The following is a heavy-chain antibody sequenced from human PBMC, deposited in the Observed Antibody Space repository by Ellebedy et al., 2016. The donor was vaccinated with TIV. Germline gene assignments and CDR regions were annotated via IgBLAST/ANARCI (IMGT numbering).Heavy chain of an antibody. D-gene: IGHD2-8*01. V-gene: IGHV5-10-1*01. J-gene: IGHJ4*02. CDR1: GYSFTSYW. CDR3: ARSGRYCTNGVCYSPNDY. CDR2: IDPSDSYT. Sequence: GESLKISXKGSGYSFTSYWISWVRQMPGKGLEWMGRIDPSDSYTNYSPSFQGHVTISADKSISTAYLQWSSLKASDTAMYYCARSGRYCTNGVCYSPNDYWGQGTLVTVSS.